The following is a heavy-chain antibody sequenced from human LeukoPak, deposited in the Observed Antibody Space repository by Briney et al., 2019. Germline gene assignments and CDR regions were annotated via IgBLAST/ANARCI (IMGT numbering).Heavy chain of an antibody. D-gene: IGHD3-10*01. CDR1: GYTFTSYG. CDR2: ISAYNGNT. J-gene: IGHJ4*02. Sequence: ASVKVSCKASGYTFTSYGISWVRQAPAQGLEWMGWISAYNGNTNYAQKLQGRVTMTTDTYTSTAYMELRSLRSDDPAVYYCARDSGERGSGSYLIAYWGQGTLVTVSS. CDR3: ARDSGERGSGSYLIAY. V-gene: IGHV1-18*01.